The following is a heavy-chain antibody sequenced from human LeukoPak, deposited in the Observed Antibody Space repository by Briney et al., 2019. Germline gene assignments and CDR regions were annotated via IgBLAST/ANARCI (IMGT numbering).Heavy chain of an antibody. D-gene: IGHD2-2*01. Sequence: GGSLRLSCVASGFTFSTSSMDWVRQAPGKGLEWISYVSSSSGTIYYADSVKGRFTISRDNARNSLYLQMSSLRAEDTAVYYCAGLLVCSTTSCYGVDYWGQGTLVTVSS. CDR2: VSSSSGTI. V-gene: IGHV3-48*01. CDR1: GFTFSTSS. CDR3: AGLLVCSTTSCYGVDY. J-gene: IGHJ4*02.